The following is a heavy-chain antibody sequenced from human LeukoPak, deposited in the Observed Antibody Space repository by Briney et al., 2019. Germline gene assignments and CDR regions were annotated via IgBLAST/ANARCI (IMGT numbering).Heavy chain of an antibody. CDR3: ARDLTVTSTCWFDR. V-gene: IGHV3-21*01. CDR2: ITGSSTYI. Sequence: GGSLRLSCAVSGFTFSSYTMNWVRQAPGKRLEWVSSITGSSTYIYYADSVKGRFTISRDNAKNSLYLQMNSLRAEDTAVYYCARDLTVTSTCWFDRWGQGTLVTVSS. D-gene: IGHD4-11*01. J-gene: IGHJ5*02. CDR1: GFTFSSYT.